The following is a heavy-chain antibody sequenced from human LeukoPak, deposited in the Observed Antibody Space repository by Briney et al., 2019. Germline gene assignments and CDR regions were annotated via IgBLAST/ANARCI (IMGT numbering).Heavy chain of an antibody. J-gene: IGHJ4*02. CDR3: ARDFGSRYYYDSSGSTSL. V-gene: IGHV1-18*01. D-gene: IGHD3-22*01. CDR1: GYTFTSYG. Sequence: ASVKVSCKASGYTFTSYGISWVRQAPGQGLEWRRWISAYNGNTNYAQKLQGRVTMTTDTSTSTAYMELRSLRSDDTAVYYCARDFGSRYYYDSSGSTSLWGQGTLVTVSS. CDR2: ISAYNGNT.